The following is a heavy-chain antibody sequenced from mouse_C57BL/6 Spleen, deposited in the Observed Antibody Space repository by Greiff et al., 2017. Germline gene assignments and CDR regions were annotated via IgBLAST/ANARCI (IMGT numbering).Heavy chain of an antibody. CDR2: INPSSGYA. CDR3: AKLITPVDY. J-gene: IGHJ2*01. V-gene: IGHV1-7*01. CDR1: GYPFTSYW. Sequence: VKLMESGAELAKPGASVKLSCKASGYPFTSYWMHWVKQRPGQGLEWIGYINPSSGYAKYNQKFKDKATLTADKSSSTAYMQLSSLTYEDSAVYYCAKLITPVDYWGQGTTLTVSS. D-gene: IGHD1-1*01.